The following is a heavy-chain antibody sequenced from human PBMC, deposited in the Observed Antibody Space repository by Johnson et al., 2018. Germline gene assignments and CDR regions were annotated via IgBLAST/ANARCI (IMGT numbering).Heavy chain of an antibody. V-gene: IGHV3-48*01. CDR2: ISRSSSTK. D-gene: IGHD3-10*01. CDR1: GFTFSSYT. Sequence: EVQLVQSGGGLVQPGGSLRLSCAASGFTFSSYTMNWVRQAPGKGLEWVSYISRSSSTKHYADSVKGRFTISRDNSQNTLYLQMNSLTAEDTTVYYCAKVLVWQGDWFDPWGQGTLVTVAS. CDR3: AKVLVWQGDWFDP. J-gene: IGHJ5*02.